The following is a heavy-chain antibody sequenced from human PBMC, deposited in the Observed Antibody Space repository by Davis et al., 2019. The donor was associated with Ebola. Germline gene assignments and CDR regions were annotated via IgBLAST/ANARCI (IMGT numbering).Heavy chain of an antibody. V-gene: IGHV3-73*01. J-gene: IGHJ6*02. Sequence: GESLKISCAASGFTFSGSAMHWVRPASGKGLEWVGRIRSKANSYATTYAASVKGRFTISRDDSKNTAYLQMNSLKTEDTAVYYCTSLGYCSGGSCYNYGMDVWGQGTTVTVSS. CDR2: IRSKANSYAT. D-gene: IGHD2-15*01. CDR1: GFTFSGSA. CDR3: TSLGYCSGGSCYNYGMDV.